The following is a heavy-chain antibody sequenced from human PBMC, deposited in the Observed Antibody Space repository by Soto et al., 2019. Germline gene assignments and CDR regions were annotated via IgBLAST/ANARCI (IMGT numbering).Heavy chain of an antibody. CDR1: GGSISSSYW. V-gene: IGHV4-4*02. J-gene: IGHJ5*02. Sequence: SETLSLTCAVSGGSISSSYWWSWVRQPPGKGLEWIGEIYHSGSTNYNPSLKSRVTISVDKSKNQFSLKLSSVTAADTAVYYCARQETWGLGNWFDPWGQGTLVTVSS. CDR2: IYHSGST. D-gene: IGHD3-16*01. CDR3: ARQETWGLGNWFDP.